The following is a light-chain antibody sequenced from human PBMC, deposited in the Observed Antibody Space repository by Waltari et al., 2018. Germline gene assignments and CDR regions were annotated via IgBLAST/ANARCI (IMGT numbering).Light chain of an antibody. CDR2: GAS. CDR3: QKYDRLPAT. CDR1: QSLSRF. V-gene: IGKV3-20*01. Sequence: EIVLTQSPGTLSLSPGERGTLACRACQSLSRFLAWYQQKPGQAPRLLIYGASTRATGIPDRFSGSGSGTDFSLTISILEPEDFAVYYCQKYDRLPATFGQGTKVEIK. J-gene: IGKJ1*01.